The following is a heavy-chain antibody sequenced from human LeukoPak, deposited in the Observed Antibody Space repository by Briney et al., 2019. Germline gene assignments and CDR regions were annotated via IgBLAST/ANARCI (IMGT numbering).Heavy chain of an antibody. CDR3: AKSHSLSWVFDP. CDR1: GFTFSTYA. J-gene: IGHJ5*02. Sequence: GGCLRLSCAASGFTFSTYAMTWVRQAPGKGLEWVSAISKSGDNTYYADSVKGRFTISRDNSKDTLNLQLNSLRAEDTAVYYCAKSHSLSWVFDPWAQGTLVTVSS. CDR2: ISKSGDNT. V-gene: IGHV3-23*01. D-gene: IGHD6-13*01.